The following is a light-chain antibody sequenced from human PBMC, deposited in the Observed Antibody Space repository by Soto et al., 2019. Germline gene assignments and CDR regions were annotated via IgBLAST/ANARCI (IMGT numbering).Light chain of an antibody. J-gene: IGKJ3*01. Sequence: DIQLTQSPSFLSASEGDRVTITCRASQDIHVFLAWYQHKPGKAPRLLIDSASTLQSGVPPRFSGSRSGTEFTLRIIIRQPEDIATYDFQKSNKYPLTFGPGTKVDIK. CDR3: QKSNKYPLT. CDR1: QDIHVF. CDR2: SAS. V-gene: IGKV1-9*01.